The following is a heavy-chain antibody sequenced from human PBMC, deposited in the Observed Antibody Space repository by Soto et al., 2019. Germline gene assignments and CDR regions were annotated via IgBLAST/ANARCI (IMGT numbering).Heavy chain of an antibody. Sequence: QVRLVESGGGVVQPGRSLRLSCTASGFSFSSYAMYWFRQPPGKGLEWVAVISHDGINKHYADSVKGRVTVSRDNSIRSLDLQLNSLRGEDTAMYYGARDMYSSDYFVKWFEPWGQGTLVTVSS. J-gene: IGHJ5*02. V-gene: IGHV3-30-3*01. D-gene: IGHD6-19*01. CDR1: GFSFSSYA. CDR3: ARDMYSSDYFVKWFEP. CDR2: ISHDGINK.